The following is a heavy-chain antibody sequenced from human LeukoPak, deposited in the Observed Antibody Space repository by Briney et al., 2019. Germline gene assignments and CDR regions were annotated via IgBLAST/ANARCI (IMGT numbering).Heavy chain of an antibody. CDR2: ISDSGGST. V-gene: IGHV3-23*01. J-gene: IGHJ4*02. CDR3: AKARVPTGNGYYSD. CDR1: GFTFNNYA. D-gene: IGHD3-22*01. Sequence: GGSLRLSCAASGFTFNNYAMGWVRQAPGEGLEWVSDISDSGGSTYNADSVRGRFTISRDNSKNTLYLQMNSLRAEDTAIYYCAKARVPTGNGYYSDWGQGTLVSVSS.